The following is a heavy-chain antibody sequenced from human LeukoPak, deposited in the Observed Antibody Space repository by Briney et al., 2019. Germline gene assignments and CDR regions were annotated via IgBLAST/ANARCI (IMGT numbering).Heavy chain of an antibody. CDR2: INPNSGGT. J-gene: IGHJ4*02. Sequence: ASVKVSCKASGYTFTGYYMHWVRQAPGQGLEWMGWINPNSGGTNYAQKFQGRVTMTRDTSISTAYMELSRLRSDDTAVYYCARDSAWELLVSTDYWGQGTLVTVSS. CDR3: ARDSAWELLVSTDY. CDR1: GYTFTGYY. V-gene: IGHV1-2*02. D-gene: IGHD1-26*01.